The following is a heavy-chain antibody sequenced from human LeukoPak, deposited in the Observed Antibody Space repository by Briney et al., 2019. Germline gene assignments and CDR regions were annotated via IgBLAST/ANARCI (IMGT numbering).Heavy chain of an antibody. J-gene: IGHJ4*02. CDR2: INSDGSST. CDR3: AKRLYSSGWYGQPPGN. V-gene: IGHV3-74*01. CDR1: GFTFSNYW. D-gene: IGHD6-19*01. Sequence: PGGSLRLSCAASGFTFSNYWMHWVRQAPGKGLVWVSRINSDGSSTTSADSVKGRFTISRDNAKNTLYLQMNSLRAEDTAVYYCAKRLYSSGWYGQPPGNWGQGTLVTVSS.